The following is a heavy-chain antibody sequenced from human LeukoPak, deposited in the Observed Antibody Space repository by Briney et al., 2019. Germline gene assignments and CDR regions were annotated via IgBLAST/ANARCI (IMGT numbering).Heavy chain of an antibody. V-gene: IGHV5-51*01. CDR2: IYPGDSDT. CDR3: ASNLYSSGYNFDQ. CDR1: GYTFTTSW. D-gene: IGHD3-22*01. J-gene: IGHJ4*02. Sequence: EESLKISCKGFGYTFTTSWIGWVRQMPGKGLEWMGIIYPGDSDTRYSPSFQGQVTISVDKSISSAYLQWSSLKASDSAMYYCASNLYSSGYNFDQWGQGTLVTVSS.